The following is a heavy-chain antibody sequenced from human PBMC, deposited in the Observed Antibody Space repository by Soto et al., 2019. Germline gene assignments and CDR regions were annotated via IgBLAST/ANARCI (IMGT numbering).Heavy chain of an antibody. V-gene: IGHV4-30-2*01. J-gene: IGHJ6*02. CDR1: GGSISSGGYS. Sequence: SETLSLTCAVSGGSISSGGYSWSWIRQPPGKGLEWIGYIYHSGSTYYNPSLKSRVTISVDRSKNQFSLKLSSVAAADTAVYYCARGAVSGSYCRSYYCTDVRGQGPTVTVSS. CDR2: IYHSGST. D-gene: IGHD3-10*01. CDR3: ARGAVSGSYCRSYYCTDV.